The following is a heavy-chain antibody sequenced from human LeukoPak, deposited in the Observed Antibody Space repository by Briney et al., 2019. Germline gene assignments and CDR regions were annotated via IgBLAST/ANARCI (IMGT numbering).Heavy chain of an antibody. V-gene: IGHV3-33*01. CDR2: IWYDGSDK. D-gene: IGHD5-12*01. J-gene: IGHJ3*02. CDR3: ARDPPNSGWAKDI. CDR1: GFTFSTCA. Sequence: GGSPRLSCAASGFTFSTCAMHWVRQAPGKGLEWVAYIWYDGSDKVYTDSVKGRFTISRDNSKNTVYLQMNSLRVEDTAMYYCARDPPNSGWAKDIWGQGTMVTVSS.